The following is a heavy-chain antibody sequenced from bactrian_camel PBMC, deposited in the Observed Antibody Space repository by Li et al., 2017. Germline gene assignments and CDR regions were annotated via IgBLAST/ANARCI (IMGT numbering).Heavy chain of an antibody. J-gene: IGHJ4*01. CDR1: GSTSRTRC. CDR2: ISTGGGRT. D-gene: IGHD2*01. CDR3: AAFCSGGYFSFKY. V-gene: IGHV3S40*01. Sequence: VQLVESGGGSVQAGGSLRLSCVASGSTSRTRCMGWFRQAPGKEREGVARISTGGGRTYYTDSFKGRFTISQDDAKNAVYLQMNSLKPEDTAMYYCAAFCSGGYFSFKYWGQGTQVTVS.